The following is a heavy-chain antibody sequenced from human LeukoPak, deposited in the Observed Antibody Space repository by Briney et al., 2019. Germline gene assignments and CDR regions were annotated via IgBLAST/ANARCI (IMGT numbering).Heavy chain of an antibody. D-gene: IGHD6-25*01. J-gene: IGHJ3*02. CDR3: ARDKAALFDI. Sequence: ASVKVSCKASGYTFTSYDINWVRQATGQGLEWMGWMNPNSGNTGYAQKFQGRVTMTTDTSTSTAYMELRSLRSDDTAVYYCARDKAALFDIWGQGTMVTVSS. CDR1: GYTFTSYD. CDR2: MNPNSGNT. V-gene: IGHV1-8*01.